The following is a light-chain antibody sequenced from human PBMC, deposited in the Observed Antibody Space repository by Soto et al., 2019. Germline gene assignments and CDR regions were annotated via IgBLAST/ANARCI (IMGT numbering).Light chain of an antibody. V-gene: IGKV3-15*01. Sequence: EIVMTQSPATLSVSPGERATLSCRASQSVSSNLAWYQQKPGQAPRLLIYGASTRATGIPARFSGSGSGTEITLTISSLQSEDFAVYYGQQYNNWWTFGQGTKVEIK. J-gene: IGKJ1*01. CDR1: QSVSSN. CDR2: GAS. CDR3: QQYNNWWT.